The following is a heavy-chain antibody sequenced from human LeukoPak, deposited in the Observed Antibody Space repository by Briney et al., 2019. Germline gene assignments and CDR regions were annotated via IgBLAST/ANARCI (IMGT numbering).Heavy chain of an antibody. D-gene: IGHD1-1*01. CDR3: TRDRSGQD. CDR1: GFTFSNYA. CDR2: ISYDGSNK. V-gene: IGHV3-30-3*01. Sequence: GGSLRLSCAASGFTFSNYAMHWVRQAPGKGLEWVAVISYDGSNKYYADSVKGRFTISRDNSKNTLYLQMNSLRAEDTAVYYCTRDRSGQDWGQGTLVTVSS. J-gene: IGHJ4*02.